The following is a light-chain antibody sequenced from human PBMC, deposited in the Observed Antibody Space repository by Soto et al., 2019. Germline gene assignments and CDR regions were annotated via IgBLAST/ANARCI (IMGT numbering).Light chain of an antibody. CDR2: AAS. CDR3: QQYNTYSRT. V-gene: IGKV1-5*01. J-gene: IGKJ1*01. Sequence: DIQMTQSPSTLSASVGDRVTITCRASQSISSWLAWYQQKPGKAPKLLIYAASSLESGVPSRFSGGGSGTEFTLTISSLQPDDFATYYCQQYNTYSRTFGQGTKVDIK. CDR1: QSISSW.